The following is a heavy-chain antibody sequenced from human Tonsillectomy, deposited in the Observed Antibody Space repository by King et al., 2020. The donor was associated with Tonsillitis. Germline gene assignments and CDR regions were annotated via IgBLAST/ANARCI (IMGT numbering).Heavy chain of an antibody. Sequence: QLQESGPGLVKPSETLSLTCTVSGGSISSYYWSWIRQPPGKGLEWIGYIYYSGSTNYNPSLKSRVTISVDTSKNQFSLKLSSVTAADTAVYYCARHRYYYDSSGYYYDDYWGQGTLVTVSS. CDR3: ARHRYYYDSSGYYYDDY. CDR2: IYYSGST. V-gene: IGHV4-59*08. CDR1: GGSISSYY. J-gene: IGHJ4*02. D-gene: IGHD3-22*01.